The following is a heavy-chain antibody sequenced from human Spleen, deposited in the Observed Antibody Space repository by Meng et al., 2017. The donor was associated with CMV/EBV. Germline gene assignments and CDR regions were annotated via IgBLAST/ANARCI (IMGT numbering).Heavy chain of an antibody. D-gene: IGHD1-1*01. CDR2: ISYDGSKE. CDR3: ARGTGEPGMDY. V-gene: IGHV3-30*03. Sequence: GESLKISCAASGFTFSDYAMHWVRQAPGKGLEWVAVISYDGSKEYYGDFVKGRFTISRDNSENTLYLQVNSLRPEDTATYYCARGTGEPGMDYWGQGALVTVSS. J-gene: IGHJ4*02. CDR1: GFTFSDYA.